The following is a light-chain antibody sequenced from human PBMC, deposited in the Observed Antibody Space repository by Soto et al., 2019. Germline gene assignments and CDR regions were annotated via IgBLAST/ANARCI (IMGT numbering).Light chain of an antibody. Sequence: EIVMTQSPATLSVSPGERVTLSCRASQSVSSYLAWYQQKPGQAPRLLIYGASTGATGIPARFSGSGSGTEFILTISSLQSEDFAVYYCQQYSKWPLTFGGWTKVEIK. CDR3: QQYSKWPLT. J-gene: IGKJ4*01. CDR2: GAS. CDR1: QSVSSY. V-gene: IGKV3-15*01.